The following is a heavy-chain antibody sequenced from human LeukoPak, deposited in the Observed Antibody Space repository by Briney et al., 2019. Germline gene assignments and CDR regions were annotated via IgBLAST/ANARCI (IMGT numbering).Heavy chain of an antibody. CDR2: IYYSGST. J-gene: IGHJ4*02. V-gene: IGHV4-39*01. Sequence: SETLSLTCTVSGGSISRSSYYWGWIRQPPGKGLEWNGSIYYSGSTYYNPSLKSRVTISVDTSKNQFSLKLSSVTAADTAVYYCARLTYYDSSGDDYWGQGTLVTVSS. CDR3: ARLTYYDSSGDDY. CDR1: GGSISRSSYY. D-gene: IGHD3-22*01.